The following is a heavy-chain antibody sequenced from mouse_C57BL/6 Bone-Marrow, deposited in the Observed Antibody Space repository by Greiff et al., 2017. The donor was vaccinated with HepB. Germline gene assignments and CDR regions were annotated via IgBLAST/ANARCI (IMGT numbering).Heavy chain of an antibody. J-gene: IGHJ3*01. CDR3: ARPNYYGSSYGWFAY. Sequence: VQVVESGPGLVQPSQSLSITCTVSGFSLTSYGVHWVRQSPGKGLEWLGVIWSGGSTDYNAAFISRLSISKDNSKSQVFFKMNSLQADDTAIYYCARPNYYGSSYGWFAYWGQGTLVTVSA. V-gene: IGHV2-2*01. CDR1: GFSLTSYG. CDR2: IWSGGST. D-gene: IGHD1-1*01.